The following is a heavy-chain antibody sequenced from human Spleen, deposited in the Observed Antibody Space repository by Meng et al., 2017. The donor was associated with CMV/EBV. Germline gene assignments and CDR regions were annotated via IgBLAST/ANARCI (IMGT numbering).Heavy chain of an antibody. CDR1: GYSFSTYG. V-gene: IGHV1-18*01. J-gene: IGHJ5*02. D-gene: IGHD3-10*01. CDR3: ARINANTRGWFDP. CDR2: ISTRSGDT. Sequence: KASGYSFSTYGITWVRQAPGQGREWRGWISTRSGDTNYAQRFKGRVTMTTDTSTSTAYMELSNLTSDDTAIYYCARINANTRGWFDPWGQGSLVTVSS.